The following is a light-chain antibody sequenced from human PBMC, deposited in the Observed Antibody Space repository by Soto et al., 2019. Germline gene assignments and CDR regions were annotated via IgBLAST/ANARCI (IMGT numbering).Light chain of an antibody. CDR3: QPRSKRPPLP. J-gene: IGKJ4*01. V-gene: IGKV3-11*01. CDR1: QSVSSY. Sequence: EIVLTQSPATLSLSPGERATLSCRASQSVSSYFAWYQQKPGQAPRLLSYDASNRATGIPARFSGSQSGTQLALTKRKLEPQDCVFYYGQPRSKRPPLPVGGGTKVEIK. CDR2: DAS.